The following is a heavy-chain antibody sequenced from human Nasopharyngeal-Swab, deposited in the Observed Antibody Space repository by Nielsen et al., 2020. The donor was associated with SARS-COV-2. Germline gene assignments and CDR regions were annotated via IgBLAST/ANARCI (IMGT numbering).Heavy chain of an antibody. CDR1: GFTFSDYY. CDR3: ARDLICSSTSCYSYGMDV. V-gene: IGHV3-11*01. Sequence: GESLKISCAASGFTFSDYYMSWIRQVPGKGLEGVSYISSSGSTIYYADSVKGRFTISRDNAKNSLYLQMNSLRAEDTAVYYCARDLICSSTSCYSYGMDVWGQGTTVTVSS. J-gene: IGHJ6*02. D-gene: IGHD2-2*01. CDR2: ISSSGSTI.